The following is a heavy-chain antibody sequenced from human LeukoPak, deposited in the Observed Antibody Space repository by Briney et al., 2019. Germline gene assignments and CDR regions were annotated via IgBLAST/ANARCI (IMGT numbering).Heavy chain of an antibody. J-gene: IGHJ5*02. CDR2: ISYDGNSK. Sequence: GGSLRLSCAASGFTLSTYGMHWVRQAPGKGLEWVAMISYDGNSKQYADFVKGRFTISRDNSKNTLYLQMNSLRTEDTAVYHCAKDLCGSGWYNYFDPWGQGVLVTVSS. D-gene: IGHD6-19*01. CDR1: GFTLSTYG. V-gene: IGHV3-30*18. CDR3: AKDLCGSGWYNYFDP.